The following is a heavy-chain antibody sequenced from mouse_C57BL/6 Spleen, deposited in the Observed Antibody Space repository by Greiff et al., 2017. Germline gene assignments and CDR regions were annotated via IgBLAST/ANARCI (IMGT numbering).Heavy chain of an antibody. J-gene: IGHJ2*01. CDR3: ARENWDGGYFDY. Sequence: EVMLVESEGGLVQPGSSMKLSCTASGFTFSDYYMAWVRQVPEKGLEWVANINYDGSSTYYLDSLKSRFIISRDNAKNILYLQMSSLKSEDTATYYCARENWDGGYFDYWGQGTTLTVSS. CDR2: INYDGSST. CDR1: GFTFSDYY. V-gene: IGHV5-16*01. D-gene: IGHD4-1*01.